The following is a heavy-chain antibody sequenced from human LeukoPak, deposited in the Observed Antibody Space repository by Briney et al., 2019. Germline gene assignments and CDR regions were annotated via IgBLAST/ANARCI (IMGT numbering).Heavy chain of an antibody. Sequence: GESLKISCKGSGYSFTSYWIGWVRQMPGQGLEWMGIIYPGDSKSRYSPSFQGQVTISADKSISTAYLQWSSLKASDTGMYYCARHPPYYYGSGTEFDFWGQGTLVTVSS. CDR3: ARHPPYYYGSGTEFDF. V-gene: IGHV5-51*01. CDR1: GYSFTSYW. D-gene: IGHD3-10*01. J-gene: IGHJ4*02. CDR2: IYPGDSKS.